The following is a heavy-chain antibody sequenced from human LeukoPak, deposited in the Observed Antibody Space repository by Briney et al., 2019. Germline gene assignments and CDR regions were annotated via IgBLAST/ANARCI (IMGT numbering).Heavy chain of an antibody. J-gene: IGHJ4*02. CDR1: GFTLSSYS. CDR2: IDSSSRTI. CDR3: ARRVPNQVVTDYFDY. Sequence: GGSLRLSCAASGFTLSSYSMNWVRQAPGKGLEWISFIDSSSRTIFYAESVKGRFTISRDNAKSSLFLQMNSLRAEDTAVYYCARRVPNQVVTDYFDYWGQGTLVTVSS. V-gene: IGHV3-48*04. D-gene: IGHD3-22*01.